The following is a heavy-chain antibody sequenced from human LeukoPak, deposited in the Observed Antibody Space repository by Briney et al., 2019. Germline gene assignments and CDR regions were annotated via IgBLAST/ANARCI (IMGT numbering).Heavy chain of an antibody. Sequence: ASVKVSCKASGYTFTGYYMHWVRQAPGQGLEWMGWINPNSGGTNYAQKFQGRVTMTRDTSISTAYMELNRLRSDDTAVYYCARSWYYYTSSDYWGQGTLVTVSS. CDR3: ARSWYYYTSSDY. D-gene: IGHD3-10*01. V-gene: IGHV1-2*02. CDR2: INPNSGGT. J-gene: IGHJ4*02. CDR1: GYTFTGYY.